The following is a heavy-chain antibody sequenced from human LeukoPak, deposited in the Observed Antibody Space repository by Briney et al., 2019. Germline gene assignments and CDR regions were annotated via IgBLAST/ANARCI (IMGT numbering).Heavy chain of an antibody. CDR3: ARSRPIVVVPATIPGNYYYYYYMDV. CDR1: GFTFSSYS. V-gene: IGHV3-21*01. D-gene: IGHD2-2*02. Sequence: GGSLRLSCAASGFTFSSYSMNWVRQAPGKGLEWVSSISSSSSYIYYADSVKGRFTISRDNAKNSLYLQMNSLRAEDTAVYYCARSRPIVVVPATIPGNYYYYYYMDVWGKGTKVIVSS. CDR2: ISSSSSYI. J-gene: IGHJ6*03.